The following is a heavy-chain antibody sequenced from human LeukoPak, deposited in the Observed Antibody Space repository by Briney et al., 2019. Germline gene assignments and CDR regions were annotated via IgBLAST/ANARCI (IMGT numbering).Heavy chain of an antibody. J-gene: IGHJ4*02. V-gene: IGHV1-18*01. CDR2: ISAYNGNT. Sequence: ASVKVSCKASGFTFINYAISWVRQAPGQGLEWMGWISAYNGNTNYAQKLQGRVTMTTDTSTSTAYMELRSLRSDDTAVCYCARTPMGCSSTSCYGNYFDYWGQGTLVTVSS. CDR1: GFTFINYA. CDR3: ARTPMGCSSTSCYGNYFDY. D-gene: IGHD2-2*01.